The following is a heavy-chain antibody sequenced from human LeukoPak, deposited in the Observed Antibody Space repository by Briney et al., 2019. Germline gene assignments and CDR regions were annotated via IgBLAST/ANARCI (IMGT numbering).Heavy chain of an antibody. CDR3: AREHLAVAGPYSDY. V-gene: IGHV3-48*03. J-gene: IGHJ4*02. Sequence: GGSLRLSCAASGFTFSSYEMNWVRQAPGKGPVWVSYISSSGRTFYYGDSVRGRFTVSRDNAKNSLYLQMNSLRAEDTAVYYCAREHLAVAGPYSDYWGQGTLVTVSS. CDR1: GFTFSSYE. D-gene: IGHD6-19*01. CDR2: ISSSGRTF.